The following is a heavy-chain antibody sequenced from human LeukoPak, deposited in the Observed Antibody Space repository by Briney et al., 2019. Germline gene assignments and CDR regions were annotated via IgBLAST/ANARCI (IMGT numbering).Heavy chain of an antibody. V-gene: IGHV4-39*01. CDR1: GGSISSSSYY. J-gene: IGHJ4*02. CDR3: ARHVYDYVWGSYRLYYFDY. Sequence: PSETLSLTCTVSGGSISSSSYYWGWIRQPPGKGLEWIGSIYYSGYTYYNPSVESRVTISVDTSKNQFSLKLSSVTAADTAVYYCARHVYDYVWGSYRLYYFDYWGQGTLVTVSS. D-gene: IGHD3-16*02. CDR2: IYYSGYT.